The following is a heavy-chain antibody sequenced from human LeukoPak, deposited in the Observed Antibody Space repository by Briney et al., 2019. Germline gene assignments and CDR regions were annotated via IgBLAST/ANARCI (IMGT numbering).Heavy chain of an antibody. V-gene: IGHV1-18*01. CDR3: ARVHIVVVVAATSPPDY. CDR1: VYTFTSYV. D-gene: IGHD2-15*01. Sequence: ASVKVSCQASVYTFTSYVIIWVRPAPGQGLEWMGWISAYNGNTNYAQKLQGRVTMTTDTSTSTAYMELRSLRSDDTAVYYCARVHIVVVVAATSPPDYWGQGTLVTVSS. CDR2: ISAYNGNT. J-gene: IGHJ4*02.